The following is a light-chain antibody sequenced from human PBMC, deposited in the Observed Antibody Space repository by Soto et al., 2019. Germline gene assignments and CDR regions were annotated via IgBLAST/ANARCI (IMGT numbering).Light chain of an antibody. CDR3: QQYYSYPYT. CDR2: DAS. CDR1: QIIGSS. V-gene: IGKV1-5*01. Sequence: DIQMTQSPSTLSASVGDRVTITCRASQIIGSSLAWYQQKPGKAPKLLIYDASTLQSGVPSRFSGSESGTEFTLTISSLQPDDSATYYCQQYYSYPYTFGQGTKLENK. J-gene: IGKJ2*01.